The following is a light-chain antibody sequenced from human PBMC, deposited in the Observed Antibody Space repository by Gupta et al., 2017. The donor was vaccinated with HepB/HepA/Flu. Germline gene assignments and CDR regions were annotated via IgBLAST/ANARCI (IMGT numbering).Light chain of an antibody. CDR2: GNS. CDR3: QSYDSSLSGSRV. CDR1: RSNIGAGYD. Sequence: QSVLTPPPSVSGAPGQRVTISCTGRRSNIGAGYDVHWYQQLPGTAAKLLIYGNSNRPSGVPDRFSGSKSGTSASLAITGLQAEDEADYYCQSYDSSLSGSRVFGGGTKLTVL. J-gene: IGLJ2*01. V-gene: IGLV1-40*01.